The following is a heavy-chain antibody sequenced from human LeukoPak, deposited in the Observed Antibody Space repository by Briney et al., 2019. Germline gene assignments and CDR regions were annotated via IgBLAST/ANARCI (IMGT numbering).Heavy chain of an antibody. CDR1: GYAFIGYY. CDR2: INPNSGDT. D-gene: IGHD1-7*01. CDR3: ARGAGITGTNWVRLDYFDF. Sequence: ASVKVSCKTSGYAFIGYYIYWVRQAPGQGLEWMGRINPNSGDTNYAQKFQARVTMTRDKSINTAYMGLTSLTSDDRAVYHCARGAGITGTNWVRLDYFDFWGQGTLVTVSS. V-gene: IGHV1-2*06. J-gene: IGHJ4*02.